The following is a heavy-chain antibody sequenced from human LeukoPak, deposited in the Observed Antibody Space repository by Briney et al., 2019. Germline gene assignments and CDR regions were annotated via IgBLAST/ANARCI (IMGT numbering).Heavy chain of an antibody. V-gene: IGHV3-74*01. CDR3: AKAAAAGAWWFDP. CDR1: GFTFSTYW. Sequence: GGSLRLSCAASGFTFSTYWMHWVRQAPGKGLVWVSRINGDGSTTSYADSVKGRVTISRDNAKNTLYLQMSSLRAEDTAVYYCAKAAAAGAWWFDPWGQGTLVTVSS. J-gene: IGHJ5*02. CDR2: INGDGSTT. D-gene: IGHD6-13*01.